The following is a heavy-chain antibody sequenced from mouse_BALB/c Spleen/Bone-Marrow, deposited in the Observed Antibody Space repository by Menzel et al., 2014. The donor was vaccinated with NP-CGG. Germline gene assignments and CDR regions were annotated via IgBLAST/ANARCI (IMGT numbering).Heavy chain of an antibody. CDR2: ILPGSGSI. CDR1: GYTFSSYW. CDR3: ASRYDTMDY. Sequence: VQLQQSGAELMKPGASVKISCKATGYTFSSYWIEWVKQRPGHGLERIGEILPGSGSIKYNEKFKGKATFTADTSSNTAYMQLSSLTSEDSAVYYCASRYDTMDYWGQGTSVTVSS. J-gene: IGHJ4*01. V-gene: IGHV1-9*01.